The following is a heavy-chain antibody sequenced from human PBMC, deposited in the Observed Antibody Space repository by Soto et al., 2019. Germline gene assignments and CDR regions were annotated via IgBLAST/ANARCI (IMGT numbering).Heavy chain of an antibody. CDR3: ARDYYGSGSYYDSYYYYYGMDV. CDR2: INAGNGNT. D-gene: IGHD3-10*01. Sequence: GASVKVSCKASGYTFTSYAMHWVRQAPGQRLEWMGWINAGNGNTKYSQKFQGRVTITRDTSASTAYMELSSLRSEDTAVYYCARDYYGSGSYYDSYYYYYGMDVSGQATTVTVSS. V-gene: IGHV1-3*01. CDR1: GYTFTSYA. J-gene: IGHJ6*02.